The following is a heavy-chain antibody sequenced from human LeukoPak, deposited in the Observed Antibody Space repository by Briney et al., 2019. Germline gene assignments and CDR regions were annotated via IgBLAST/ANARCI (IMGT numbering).Heavy chain of an antibody. CDR1: GFTFSSFA. J-gene: IGHJ1*01. CDR2: ISNSGGST. D-gene: IGHD6-19*01. Sequence: GGSLRLSCAASGFTFSSFAKSWVRQAPGKGLEWVSVISNSGGSTYYADSVKGRFTISRDNSKNTLYLQMNSLRAEDTAVYYCAKDSYGSGWIEYFQHWGQGTLVTVSS. V-gene: IGHV3-23*01. CDR3: AKDSYGSGWIEYFQH.